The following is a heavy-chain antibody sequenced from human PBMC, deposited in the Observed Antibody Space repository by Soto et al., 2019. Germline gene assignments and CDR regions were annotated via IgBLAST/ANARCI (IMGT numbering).Heavy chain of an antibody. V-gene: IGHV3-21*01. CDR1: GFTFSSYS. CDR3: ARDSRIMITFGGATAMDV. J-gene: IGHJ6*04. CDR2: ISSSSSYI. Sequence: GGSLRLSCAASGFTFSSYSMNWVRQAPGKGLEWVSSISSSSSYIYYADSVKGRFTISRDNAKNSLYLQMNSLRAEDTAVYYCARDSRIMITFGGATAMDVWGKGTTVTVSS. D-gene: IGHD3-16*01.